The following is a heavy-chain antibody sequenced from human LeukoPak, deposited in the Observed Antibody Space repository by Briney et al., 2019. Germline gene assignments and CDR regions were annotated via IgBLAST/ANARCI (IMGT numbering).Heavy chain of an antibody. J-gene: IGHJ3*02. CDR1: GYTLTELS. CDR2: FDPEDGET. Sequence: GASVKVSCKVSGYTLTELSMHWVRQAPGKGLEWMGGFDPEDGETIYAQKFQGRVTMTEDTSTDTAYMELSSLRSEDTAVYYCATTEPRRYNWNGDAFDIWGQGTMVTVSS. V-gene: IGHV1-24*01. CDR3: ATTEPRRYNWNGDAFDI. D-gene: IGHD1-1*01.